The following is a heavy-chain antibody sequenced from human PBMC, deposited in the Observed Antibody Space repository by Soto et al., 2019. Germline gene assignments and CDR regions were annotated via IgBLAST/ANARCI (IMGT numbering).Heavy chain of an antibody. CDR3: ARPVTSPDHLDI. Sequence: ASVKVSCKSSGYIFSDYGITWVRQAPGQGLEWMGWISAYNGNTDYAQKFQDRLTLATDTSTSTAYIELRSLRSDDTALYYCARPVTSPDHLDIWGQGTMVTVSS. V-gene: IGHV1-18*01. D-gene: IGHD4-4*01. CDR1: GYIFSDYG. CDR2: ISAYNGNT. J-gene: IGHJ3*02.